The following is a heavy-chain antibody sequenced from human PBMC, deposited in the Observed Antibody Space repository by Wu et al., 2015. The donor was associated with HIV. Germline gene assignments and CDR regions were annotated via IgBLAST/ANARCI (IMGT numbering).Heavy chain of an antibody. D-gene: IGHD3-10*01. Sequence: QVQLVQSGAEVKKPGSSVKVSCKASGGTFSSYAISWVRQAPGQGLEWMGRIIPIFGTANYAQKFQGRVTITADESTSTAYMELSSLRSEDTAVYYCARNGYMRFGEFLYYFDYWGQGTLVTVSS. CDR1: GGTFSSYA. CDR3: ARNGYMRFGEFLYYFDY. J-gene: IGHJ4*02. V-gene: IGHV1-69*13. CDR2: IIPIFGTA.